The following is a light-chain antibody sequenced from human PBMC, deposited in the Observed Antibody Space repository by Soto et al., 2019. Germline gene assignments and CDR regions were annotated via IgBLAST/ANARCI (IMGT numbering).Light chain of an antibody. CDR1: QSVNTN. CDR3: QQYNDYWT. J-gene: IGKJ1*01. Sequence: EIVMTQSPATLSVSPGERATLSCRASQSVNTNLAWYQQKSGQAPRLLIYGASTRAPGIPARFSGSGSGTEFTLTVSSLQSEDFATYYCQQYNDYWTFGQGTKVEIK. CDR2: GAS. V-gene: IGKV3-15*01.